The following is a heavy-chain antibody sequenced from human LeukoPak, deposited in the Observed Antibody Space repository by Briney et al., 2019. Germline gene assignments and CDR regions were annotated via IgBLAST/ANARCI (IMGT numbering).Heavy chain of an antibody. CDR2: IHYGGTT. V-gene: IGHV4-30-4*01. Sequence: SETLSLTCTVSGDSITRRDLYWSWIRQPPGKGLEWIGYIHYGGTTYYSPSLKSRVTISPDTSKNQFSLKLSSVTAADTAVYYCARKGYDYVWGSYLIDAFDIWGQGTMVTVSS. D-gene: IGHD3-16*02. CDR3: ARKGYDYVWGSYLIDAFDI. CDR1: GDSITRRDLY. J-gene: IGHJ3*02.